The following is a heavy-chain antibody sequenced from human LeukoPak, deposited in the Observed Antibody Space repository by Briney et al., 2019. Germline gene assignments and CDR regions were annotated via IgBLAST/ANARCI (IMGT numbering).Heavy chain of an antibody. D-gene: IGHD3-22*01. CDR1: GGSISSGGYF. CDR2: IYYSGST. V-gene: IGHV4-31*03. J-gene: IGHJ5*01. CDR3: ARESGPLLLNFDS. Sequence: ASETLSLTCTVSGGSISSGGYFWTWIRQHPGKGLEWIGYIYYSGSTYYNPSLKSRVIISADTSKNQFSLKLSSVTAADTAVYYCARESGPLLLNFDSWGQGTLVTVSS.